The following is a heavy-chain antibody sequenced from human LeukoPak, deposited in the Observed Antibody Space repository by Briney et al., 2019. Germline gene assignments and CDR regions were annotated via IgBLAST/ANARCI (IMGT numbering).Heavy chain of an antibody. Sequence: GGSLRLSCAASGFTFSSYAMNWVRQAPGKGLEWVSSITTSSDRYYPDSLKGRFTVSRDNAENSLYLQIDSLRAEDTAVYYCTRAPGDLWSWYDYWGQGTLVTASS. CDR3: TRAPGDLWSWYDY. V-gene: IGHV3-69-1*01. CDR2: ITTSSDR. D-gene: IGHD4-17*01. CDR1: GFTFSSYA. J-gene: IGHJ4*02.